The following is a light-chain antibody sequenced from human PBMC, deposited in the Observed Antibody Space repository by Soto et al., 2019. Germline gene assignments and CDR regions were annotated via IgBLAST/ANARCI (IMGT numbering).Light chain of an antibody. CDR3: QQYNNWPRT. Sequence: EIGLSQSPCTLSLSPGERATLSCRASQSVNNNYLAWYQQRPGQAPRLLIYGASTRATGVPARFSGGGSGTEFTLTINSLQSEDFAVYYCQQYNNWPRTFAQGTKV. J-gene: IGKJ1*01. CDR2: GAS. V-gene: IGKV3D-15*01. CDR1: QSVNNN.